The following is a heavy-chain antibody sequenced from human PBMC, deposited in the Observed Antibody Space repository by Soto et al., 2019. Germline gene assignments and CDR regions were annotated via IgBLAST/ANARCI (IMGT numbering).Heavy chain of an antibody. D-gene: IGHD1-20*01. V-gene: IGHV4-31*03. CDR1: GGSISSGNYY. J-gene: IGHJ5*02. CDR3: ARDIIAGVVRPGDL. Sequence: QVQLQESGPRLVKPSQTLSLTCTVSGGSISSGNYYWSWIRQHPGKGLEWIGYIYHNGNSYYNPSLKSRVTISVDTSQNQFSLRLSSVTAADTAVYYCARDIIAGVVRPGDLCGLGTLVTVSS. CDR2: IYHNGNS.